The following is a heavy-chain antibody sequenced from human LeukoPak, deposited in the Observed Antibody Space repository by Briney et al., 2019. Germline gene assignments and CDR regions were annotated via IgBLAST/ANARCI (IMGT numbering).Heavy chain of an antibody. J-gene: IGHJ3*02. D-gene: IGHD3-3*01. CDR2: IKSKTDGGTT. V-gene: IGHV3-15*01. CDR1: GLTFSNAW. CDR3: TTDTIFEVVPDAFDI. Sequence: GGPLRLSCAASGLTFSNAWMSWVRQAPGKGLEWVGRIKSKTDGGTTDYAAPVKGRFTISSDDSKNTLYLQMNSLKTEDTAVYYCTTDTIFEVVPDAFDIWGQGTMVTVSS.